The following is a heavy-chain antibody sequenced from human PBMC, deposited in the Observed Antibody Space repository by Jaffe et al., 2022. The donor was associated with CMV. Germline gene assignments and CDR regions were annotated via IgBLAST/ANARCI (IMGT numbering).Heavy chain of an antibody. V-gene: IGHV4-59*01. CDR1: GGSISSYY. CDR2: IYYSGST. Sequence: QVQLQESGPGLVKPSETLSLTCTVSGGSISSYYWSWIRQPPGKGLEWIGYIYYSGSTNYNPSLKSRVTISVDTSKNQFSLKLSSVTAADTAVYYCARGGRGIYKVYYMDVWGKGTTVTVSS. CDR3: ARGGRGIYKVYYMDV. D-gene: IGHD3-16*01. J-gene: IGHJ6*03.